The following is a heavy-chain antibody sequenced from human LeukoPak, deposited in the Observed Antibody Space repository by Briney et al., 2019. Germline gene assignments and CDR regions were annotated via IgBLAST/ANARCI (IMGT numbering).Heavy chain of an antibody. Sequence: ASVKVSCKVSGYTFTDYYMHWVQQAPGKGLEWMGLVDPEDGETIYAEKFQGRVTITADTSTDTAYMELSSLRSEDTAVYYCATGPGEQQPASPFDIWGQGTMVTVSS. CDR2: VDPEDGET. V-gene: IGHV1-69-2*01. J-gene: IGHJ3*02. CDR1: GYTFTDYY. D-gene: IGHD6-13*01. CDR3: ATGPGEQQPASPFDI.